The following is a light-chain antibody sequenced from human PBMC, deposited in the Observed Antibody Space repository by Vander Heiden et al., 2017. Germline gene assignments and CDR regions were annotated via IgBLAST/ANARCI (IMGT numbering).Light chain of an antibody. CDR3: MQALQTPRT. CDR2: LGS. CDR1: HGLLHSNGYNY. V-gene: IGKV2-28*01. Sequence: DIVITPSPLSLPVTPGEPASLSCRSSHGLLHSNGYNYLDWYLQKPGQSPQLLIYLGSNRAAGVPDRFSGIGSGTDFTLKISRLEVEDVGVYYCMQALQTPRTFGQGTKVEIK. J-gene: IGKJ1*01.